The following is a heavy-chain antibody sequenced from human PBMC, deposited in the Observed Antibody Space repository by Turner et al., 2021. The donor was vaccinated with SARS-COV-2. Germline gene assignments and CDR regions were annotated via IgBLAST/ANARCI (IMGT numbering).Heavy chain of an antibody. CDR1: GYTFTGYY. V-gene: IGHV1-2*02. D-gene: IGHD6-6*01. CDR2: INPNSGGT. Sequence: QVQLVQSGAEVKKPGASVKVSFQASGYTFTGYYMHWVRQAPGQGLEWMGWINPNSGGTNYAQKFQGRVTMTRDTSISTAYMDLSRLRSDDTAVYYCAREGAPVSSSSRVWFDPWGQGTLVTVSS. J-gene: IGHJ5*02. CDR3: AREGAPVSSSSRVWFDP.